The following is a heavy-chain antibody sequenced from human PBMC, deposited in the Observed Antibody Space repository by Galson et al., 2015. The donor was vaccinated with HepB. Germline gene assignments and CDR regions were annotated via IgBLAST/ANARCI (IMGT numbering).Heavy chain of an antibody. V-gene: IGHV3-66*02. CDR2: IYSGGST. J-gene: IGHJ6*02. D-gene: IGHD6-6*01. CDR1: GFTVSSNY. CDR3: ARGSSSSPAGYYGMDV. Sequence: SLRLSCAASGFTVSSNYMSWVRKAPGKGLEWVSVIYSGGSTYYADSVKGRFTISRDNSKNTLYLQMNSLRAEDTAVYYCARGSSSSPAGYYGMDVWGQGTTVTVSS.